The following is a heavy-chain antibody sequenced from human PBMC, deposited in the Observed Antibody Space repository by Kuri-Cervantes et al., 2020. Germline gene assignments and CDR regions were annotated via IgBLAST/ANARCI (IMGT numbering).Heavy chain of an antibody. D-gene: IGHD1-20*01. Sequence: GESLKISCAASGFTFSSYSMNWVRQAPGKGLEWVSYISSSRSTIYYADSVKGRFTISRDNAKNSLYLQMNSLRDEDTAVYYCARDAPLTGNNYYYGMDVWGQGTTVTVSS. V-gene: IGHV3-48*02. J-gene: IGHJ6*02. CDR3: ARDAPLTGNNYYYGMDV. CDR1: GFTFSSYS. CDR2: ISSSRSTI.